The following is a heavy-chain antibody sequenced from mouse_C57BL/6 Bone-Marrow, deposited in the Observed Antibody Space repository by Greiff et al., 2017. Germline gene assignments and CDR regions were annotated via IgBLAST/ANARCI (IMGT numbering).Heavy chain of an antibody. V-gene: IGHV1-47*01. D-gene: IGHD1-3*01. CDR1: GYTFTTYP. J-gene: IGHJ4*01. CDR3: ARWREWYAMDY. Sequence: VQLQESGAELVKPGASVKMSCKASGYTFTTYPIEWMKQTHGKSLEWIGNFHPYKDDTQSNEKFKGKATFSVEKSYSAVYLELSRLTSDDSAVYYCARWREWYAMDYWGQGTSVTVSS. CDR2: FHPYKDDT.